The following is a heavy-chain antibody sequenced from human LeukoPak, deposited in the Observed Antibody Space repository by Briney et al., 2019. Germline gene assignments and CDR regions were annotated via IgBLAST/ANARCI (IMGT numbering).Heavy chain of an antibody. J-gene: IGHJ5*02. CDR1: GFTFSSYS. CDR2: ISSSISYL. D-gene: IGHD2-8*01. V-gene: IGHV3-21*01. CDR3: ARGLNPMVYATSSGFDP. Sequence: GGSLRLSCAASGFTFSSYSMNWVRQAPGKGLECVSSISSSISYLYYADSVKGRFTISRDNAKNSLSLQMNSLRAEDTAVYYCARGLNPMVYATSSGFDPRGQGTLVTVSS.